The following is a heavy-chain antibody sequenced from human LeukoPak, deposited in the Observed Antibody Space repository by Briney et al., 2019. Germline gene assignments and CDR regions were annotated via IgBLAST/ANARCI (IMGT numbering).Heavy chain of an antibody. D-gene: IGHD2-2*01. CDR2: IYAGDSDT. J-gene: IGHJ6*02. CDR3: ARAIGTSQFYFYYGMDV. Sequence: GESLKISCKGSGYSFTSYWIGWVRQMPGKGLEWMGIIYAGDSDTRYSPSFQGQVTISVDKSISTAYLQWSSLQASDTAMYYCARAIGTSQFYFYYGMDVWGQGTAVTVSS. CDR1: GYSFTSYW. V-gene: IGHV5-51*01.